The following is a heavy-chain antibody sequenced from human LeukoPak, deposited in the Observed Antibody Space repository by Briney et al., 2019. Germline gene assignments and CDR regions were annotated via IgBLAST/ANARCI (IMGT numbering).Heavy chain of an antibody. J-gene: IGHJ4*02. D-gene: IGHD6-13*01. CDR2: IYSGGST. CDR3: ARDIAKGCLED. V-gene: IGHV3-66*01. CDR1: GFTVSSNY. Sequence: GGSLRLSCAASGFTVSSNYMSWVRQAPGKGLEWVSVIYSGGSTYYADSVKGRFTISRDNSKNTLYLQMNSLRAEDTAVYYCARDIAKGCLEDWGQGTLVTVSS.